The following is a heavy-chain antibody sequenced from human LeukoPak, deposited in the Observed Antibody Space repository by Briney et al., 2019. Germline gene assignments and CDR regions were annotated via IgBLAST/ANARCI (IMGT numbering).Heavy chain of an antibody. D-gene: IGHD3-22*01. CDR1: GDSVSRSDSY. J-gene: IGHJ1*01. CDR3: ARGLYYDGSGYLE. CDR2: IYYSGRT. Sequence: SETLSLTCSVSGDSVSRSDSYWDWIRQPPGKGLEWIGTIYYSGRTYYSPSLKSRVTMSVDTSNNQFSLNLRSVTTADTAVYYCARGLYYDGSGYLEWGQGTLLSVSS. V-gene: IGHV4-39*01.